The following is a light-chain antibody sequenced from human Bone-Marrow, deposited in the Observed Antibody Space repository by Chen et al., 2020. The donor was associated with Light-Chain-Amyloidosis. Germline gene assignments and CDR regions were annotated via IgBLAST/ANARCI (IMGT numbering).Light chain of an antibody. V-gene: IGKV1-33*01. J-gene: IGKJ3*01. CDR2: DAS. CDR1: QDISSF. Sequence: DIQMTQSPSSLSASVGDRVTITCQASQDISSFVNWYQQTPGKVPKLLIYDASHLETGVPSRFSGSGSGTDFTFTISSLQPEDIATYYCQQFDNLPRTFGPGTKVDLK. CDR3: QQFDNLPRT.